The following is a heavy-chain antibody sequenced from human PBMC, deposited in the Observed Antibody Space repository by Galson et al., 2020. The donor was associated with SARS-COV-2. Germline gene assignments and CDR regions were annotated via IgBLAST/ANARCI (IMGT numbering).Heavy chain of an antibody. J-gene: IGHJ4*02. CDR2: INHSGST. D-gene: IGHD6-6*01. Sequence: SETLSLTCAVYGGSFSGYYWSWIRQPPGKGLEWIGEINHSGSTNYNPSLKSRVTISVDTSKNQFSLKLSSVTAADTAVYYCARSYPRIAARLCFDYWGQGTLVTVSS. V-gene: IGHV4-34*01. CDR1: GGSFSGYY. CDR3: ARSYPRIAARLCFDY.